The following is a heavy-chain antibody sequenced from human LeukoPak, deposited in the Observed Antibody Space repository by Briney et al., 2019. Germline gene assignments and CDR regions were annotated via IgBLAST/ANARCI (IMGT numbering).Heavy chain of an antibody. CDR1: GVAISRGGYA. J-gene: IGHJ4*02. D-gene: IGHD5-18*01. V-gene: IGHV4-30-4*07. CDR3: ARGGRGYSYGYWVPLGADY. CDR2: IYHSGTT. Sequence: PSETLSLTCAVSGVAISRGGYAWNWIRQPPGKGLEWIAYIYHSGTTYYNPSLKSRATISVDTSKNQFSLKLSSVTAADTAVYYCARGGRGYSYGYWVPLGADYWGQGTLVTVSS.